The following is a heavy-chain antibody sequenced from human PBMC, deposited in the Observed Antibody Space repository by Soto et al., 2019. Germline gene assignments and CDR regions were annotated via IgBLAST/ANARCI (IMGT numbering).Heavy chain of an antibody. J-gene: IGHJ3*02. V-gene: IGHV4-4*02. D-gene: IGHD2-15*01. CDR1: GGSISSSNW. Sequence: QVQLQESGPGLVKSSGTLYLTCSVSGGSISSSNWWTWVRQPPGKGLEWIGEIYHSGSTNYNPSLKSRVTISVDTSNNQSSLRLTPVTAADTAVYYCASDCSGGSCYIDAFDIWGQGTLVTVS. CDR2: IYHSGST. CDR3: ASDCSGGSCYIDAFDI.